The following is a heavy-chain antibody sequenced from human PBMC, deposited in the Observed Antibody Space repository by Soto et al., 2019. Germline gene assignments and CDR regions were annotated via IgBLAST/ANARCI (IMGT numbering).Heavy chain of an antibody. CDR1: GYTFTSYD. Sequence: ASVKVSCKASGYTFTSYDINWVRQATGQGLEWMGWMNPNSGNTGYAQKFQGRVTMTRNTSISTAYMELSSLRSEDTAVYYCARGPYSSGWSSAIRQYHFDYRGQRTPVPVSS. CDR3: ARGPYSSGWSSAIRQYHFDY. CDR2: MNPNSGNT. J-gene: IGHJ4*02. D-gene: IGHD6-19*01. V-gene: IGHV1-8*01.